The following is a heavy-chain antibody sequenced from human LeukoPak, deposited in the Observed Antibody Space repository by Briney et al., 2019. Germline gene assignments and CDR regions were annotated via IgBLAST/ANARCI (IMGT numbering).Heavy chain of an antibody. CDR3: ARDRGYDFDY. CDR1: GFTFSSYA. D-gene: IGHD5-12*01. Sequence: GGSLRLSCAASGFTFSSYAMSWVRQAPGKGLEWVSSISSSSSYIYYADSVKGRFTISRDNAKNSLYLQMNSLRAEDTAVYYCARDRGYDFDYWGQGTLVTVSS. J-gene: IGHJ4*02. V-gene: IGHV3-21*01. CDR2: ISSSSSYI.